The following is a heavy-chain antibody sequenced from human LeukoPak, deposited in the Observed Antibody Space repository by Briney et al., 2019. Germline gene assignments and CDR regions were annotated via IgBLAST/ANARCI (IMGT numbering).Heavy chain of an antibody. CDR2: ISGSGGST. V-gene: IGHV3-23*01. CDR3: AKTGVGYCTGGSCSAADY. J-gene: IGHJ4*02. D-gene: IGHD2-15*01. CDR1: GFTFSSYA. Sequence: PGGSLRLSCAASGFTFSSYAMGWVRQAPGKGLEWVSAISGSGGSTNYADSVKGRFTISRDNSKNTLYLQMNSLRAEDTAVFYCAKTGVGYCTGGSCSAADYWGQGTLVTVSS.